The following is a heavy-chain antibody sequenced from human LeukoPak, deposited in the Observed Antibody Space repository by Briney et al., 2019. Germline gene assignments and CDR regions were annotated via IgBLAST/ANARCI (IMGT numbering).Heavy chain of an antibody. D-gene: IGHD3-10*01. CDR1: GFTFSSYW. J-gene: IGHJ3*02. CDR2: IKQDGSEE. V-gene: IGHV3-7*01. Sequence: GGSLRLSCAASGFTFSSYWMSWVRQAPGKGLEWVANIKQDGSEEYYVDSVKGRFTISRDNAKNSLYLQMNSLRAEDTAVYYCARVGGSGSYSVDAFDIWGQGTMVTVSS. CDR3: ARVGGSGSYSVDAFDI.